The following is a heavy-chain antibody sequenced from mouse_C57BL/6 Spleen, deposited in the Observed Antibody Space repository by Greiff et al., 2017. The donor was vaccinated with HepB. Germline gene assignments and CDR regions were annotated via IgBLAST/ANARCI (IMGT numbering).Heavy chain of an antibody. D-gene: IGHD1-1*01. CDR1: GYTFTDYE. Sequence: QVHVKQSGAELVRPGASVTLSCKASGYTFTDYEMHWVKQTPVHGLEWIGAIDPETGGTAYNQKFKGKAILTADKSSSTAYMELRSLTSEDSAVYYSTRDLYGSSYGGFAYWGQGTLVTVSA. CDR3: TRDLYGSSYGGFAY. J-gene: IGHJ3*01. V-gene: IGHV1-15*01. CDR2: IDPETGGT.